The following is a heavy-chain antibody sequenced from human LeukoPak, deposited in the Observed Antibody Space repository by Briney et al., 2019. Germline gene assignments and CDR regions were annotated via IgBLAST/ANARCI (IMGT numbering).Heavy chain of an antibody. CDR2: IYYSGST. J-gene: IGHJ5*02. Sequence: PSETLSLTCTVSGGSISSGGYYWSWIRQHPGKGLEWIGYIYYSGSTYYNPSLKSRVTISVDTSKNQFSLKLSSVTAADTAVYYCARDVYGDGGWFDPWGQGTLVTVSS. CDR1: GGSISSGGYY. D-gene: IGHD4-17*01. V-gene: IGHV4-31*03. CDR3: ARDVYGDGGWFDP.